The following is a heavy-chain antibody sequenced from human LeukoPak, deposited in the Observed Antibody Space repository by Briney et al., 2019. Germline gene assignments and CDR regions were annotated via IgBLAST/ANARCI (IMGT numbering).Heavy chain of an antibody. J-gene: IGHJ4*02. CDR1: GFTFSSYG. V-gene: IGHV3-33*01. CDR3: ARDGPDYYGSGSYFSPFDY. D-gene: IGHD3-10*01. CDR2: IWYDGSNK. Sequence: PGRSLRLSCAASGFTFSSYGMHWVRQAPGKGLEWVAAIWYDGSNKYYADSVKGRFTISRDNSKNTLYLQMNSLRAEDTAVYYCARDGPDYYGSGSYFSPFDYWGQGTLVTVSS.